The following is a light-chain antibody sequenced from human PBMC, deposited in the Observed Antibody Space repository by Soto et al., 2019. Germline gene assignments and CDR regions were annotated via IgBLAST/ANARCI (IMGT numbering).Light chain of an antibody. CDR1: SSDVGGYNF. V-gene: IGLV2-11*01. CDR3: CSYAGSYTIYV. CDR2: DVS. J-gene: IGLJ1*01. Sequence: QSVLSPPRSVSGSPGQSVTISCTGTSSDVGGYNFVSWYQQHPGKAPKLIIYDVSKRPSGVPARFSGSKSGDTTSLTISGLQAEDEADYYCCSYAGSYTIYVFGSGTKV.